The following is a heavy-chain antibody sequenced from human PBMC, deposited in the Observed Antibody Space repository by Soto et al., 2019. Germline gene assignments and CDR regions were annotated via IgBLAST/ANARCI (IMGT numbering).Heavy chain of an antibody. CDR1: GYTFTTYV. CDR2: INAGNSNT. D-gene: IGHD6-19*01. Sequence: ASVKVSCKASGYTFTTYVIHWVRQAPGQGLEWMGCINAGNSNTKYSQKFQDRVTLTSDTSASTAHMELSSLRSEDTAVYYCARVRYSSTSGFDNWGQGTLVTVSS. CDR3: ARVRYSSTSGFDN. V-gene: IGHV1-3*01. J-gene: IGHJ4*02.